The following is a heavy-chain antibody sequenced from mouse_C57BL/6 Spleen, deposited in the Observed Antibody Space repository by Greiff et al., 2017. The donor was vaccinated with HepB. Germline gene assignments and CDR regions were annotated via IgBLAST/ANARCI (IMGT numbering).Heavy chain of an antibody. J-gene: IGHJ2*01. CDR3: ARGEQLRLDGYYFDY. V-gene: IGHV1-50*01. CDR1: GYTFTSYW. CDR2: IDPSDSYT. Sequence: QVQLQQPGAELVKPGASVKLSCKASGYTFTSYWMQWVKQRPGQGLEWIGEIDPSDSYTNYNQKFKGKATLTVDTSSSTAYMQLSSLTSEDSAVYYSARGEQLRLDGYYFDYWGQGTTLTVSS. D-gene: IGHD3-2*02.